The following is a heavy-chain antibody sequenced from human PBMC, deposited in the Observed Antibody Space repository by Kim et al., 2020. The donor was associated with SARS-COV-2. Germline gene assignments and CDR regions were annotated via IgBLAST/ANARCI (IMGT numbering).Heavy chain of an antibody. J-gene: IGHJ5*02. D-gene: IGHD7-27*01. CDR2: INIGGNTI. CDR3: ASWGLP. Sequence: GGSLRLSCAASGLTFSTYEMNWVRQAPGKGLEWVSHINIGGNTIYYVDSVKGRFTISRDDAKNSLYLQMNSLRAEDTAVYYCASWGLPWGQGTLVTVSS. CDR1: GLTFSTYE. V-gene: IGHV3-48*03.